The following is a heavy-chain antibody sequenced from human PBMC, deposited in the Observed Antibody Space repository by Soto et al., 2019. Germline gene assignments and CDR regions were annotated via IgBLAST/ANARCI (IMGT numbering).Heavy chain of an antibody. Sequence: QVQLVQSGAEVKKPGSSVKVSCKASGGTFSSYAISWVRQAPGQGLEWMGGIIPIFGTANYAQKFQGRVTITADKPTSTAYMELGSLRSEDTVVYYCARAESEVSLVLHGMDVWGQGTTVTGSS. CDR1: GGTFSSYA. CDR2: IIPIFGTA. CDR3: ARAESEVSLVLHGMDV. V-gene: IGHV1-69*06. D-gene: IGHD2-15*01. J-gene: IGHJ6*02.